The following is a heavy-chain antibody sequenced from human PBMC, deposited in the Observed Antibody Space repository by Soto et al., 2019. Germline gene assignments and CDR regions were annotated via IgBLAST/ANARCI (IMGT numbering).Heavy chain of an antibody. D-gene: IGHD2-2*01. J-gene: IGHJ4*02. CDR1: GYTFTSYG. Sequence: VASVKVSCKASGYTFTSYGISWVRQAPGQGLEWMGWISAYNGNTNYAQKLQGRVTMTTDTSTSTAYMELRSLRSDDTAVYYCARDCSSTSCYVFDYWGQGTLVTVSS. CDR2: ISAYNGNT. V-gene: IGHV1-18*01. CDR3: ARDCSSTSCYVFDY.